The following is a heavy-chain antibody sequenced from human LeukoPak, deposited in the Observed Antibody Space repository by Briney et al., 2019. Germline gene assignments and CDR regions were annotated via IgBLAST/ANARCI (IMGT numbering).Heavy chain of an antibody. D-gene: IGHD5-24*01. CDR3: ARHWYGYTQPLYYFDY. Sequence: PSETLSLTCTVSGGSISSSSYYWGWIRQPPGKGLEWIGSIYYSGSTYYNPSLKSRVTISVDTSKNQFSLKLSSVTAADTAVYYCARHWYGYTQPLYYFDYWGQGTLVTVSS. CDR2: IYYSGST. CDR1: GGSISSSSYY. V-gene: IGHV4-39*01. J-gene: IGHJ4*02.